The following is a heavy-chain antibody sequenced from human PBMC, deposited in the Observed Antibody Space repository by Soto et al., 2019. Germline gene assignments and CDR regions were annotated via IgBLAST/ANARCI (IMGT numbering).Heavy chain of an antibody. CDR2: ISYDGSNK. V-gene: IGHV3-30*18. CDR1: GFTFSSYG. Sequence: GGSLRLSCAASGFTFSSYGMHWVRQAPGKGLEWVAVISYDGSNKYYADSVKGRFTISRDNSKNTLYLQMNSLRAEDTAVYYCAKASWPYDSSGYFDYWGQGTLVTVSS. D-gene: IGHD3-22*01. CDR3: AKASWPYDSSGYFDY. J-gene: IGHJ4*02.